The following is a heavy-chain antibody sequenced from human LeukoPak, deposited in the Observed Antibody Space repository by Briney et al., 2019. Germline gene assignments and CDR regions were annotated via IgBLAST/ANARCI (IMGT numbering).Heavy chain of an antibody. Sequence: ASVKVSFKASGYTFTGYYMHWVRQAPGQGLEWMGWINPNSGRTNYAQKFQGRVTMTRDTSISTAYMELSRLSSDDTDVYYCASHIVQMVYECDPWGQGTLLTVSS. V-gene: IGHV1-2*02. J-gene: IGHJ5*02. CDR1: GYTFTGYY. CDR2: INPNSGRT. CDR3: ASHIVQMVYECDP. D-gene: IGHD2-8*01.